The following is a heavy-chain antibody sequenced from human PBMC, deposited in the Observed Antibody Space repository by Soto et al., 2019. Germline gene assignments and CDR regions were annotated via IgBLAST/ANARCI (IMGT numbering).Heavy chain of an antibody. D-gene: IGHD3-9*01. J-gene: IGHJ3*02. CDR3: ARRSEGYYDILTGYYNRVNAFDI. Sequence: PSETLSLTCTVSGGSISSYYWSWIRQPPGKGLEWIGYIYYSGSTNYNPSLKSRVTISVDTSKNQFSLKLSSVTAADTAVYYCARRSEGYYDILTGYYNRVNAFDIWGRGTMVTVSS. V-gene: IGHV4-59*08. CDR2: IYYSGST. CDR1: GGSISSYY.